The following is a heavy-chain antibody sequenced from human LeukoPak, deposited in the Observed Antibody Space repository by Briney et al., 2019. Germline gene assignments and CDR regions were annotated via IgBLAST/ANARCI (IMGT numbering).Heavy chain of an antibody. CDR3: ARVPRYYDSSGYPLTYYYYGMDV. J-gene: IGHJ6*02. CDR1: GFTFSSYS. D-gene: IGHD3-22*01. CDR2: ISSSSSYI. V-gene: IGHV3-21*01. Sequence: GGSLRLSCAASGFTFSSYSMNWVRQAPGKGLEWVSSISSSSSYIYYADSVKGRFTISRDNAKNSLYLQMNSLRAEDTAVYYCARVPRYYDSSGYPLTYYYYGMDVWGQGTTVTVSS.